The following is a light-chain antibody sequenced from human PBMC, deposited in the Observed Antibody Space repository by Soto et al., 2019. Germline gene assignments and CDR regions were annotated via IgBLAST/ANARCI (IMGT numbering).Light chain of an antibody. J-gene: IGLJ3*02. CDR1: SSDVGRYNY. Sequence: QSALTQPASVSGSTGLSITISCTGSSSDVGRYNYVSWYQQHPGKAPKLMIYEVSNRPSGVSNRFSGSKSGNTASLTISGLQAEDEADYYCSSYTSSSTRVFGGGTKVTVL. CDR3: SSYTSSSTRV. V-gene: IGLV2-14*01. CDR2: EVS.